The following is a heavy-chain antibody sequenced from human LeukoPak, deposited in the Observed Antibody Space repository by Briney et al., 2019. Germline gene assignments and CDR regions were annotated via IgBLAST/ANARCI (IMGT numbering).Heavy chain of an antibody. Sequence: SETLSLTCTVSGGSISSGSYYWGWIRQPPGKGLEWIGSIYYSGSTYYNPSLKSRVTISVDTSKNQFSLKLSSVTAADTAVYYCASLRYVAQPHFGYWGQGTLVTVSS. J-gene: IGHJ4*02. CDR2: IYYSGST. D-gene: IGHD5-12*01. V-gene: IGHV4-39*01. CDR3: ASLRYVAQPHFGY. CDR1: GGSISSGSYY.